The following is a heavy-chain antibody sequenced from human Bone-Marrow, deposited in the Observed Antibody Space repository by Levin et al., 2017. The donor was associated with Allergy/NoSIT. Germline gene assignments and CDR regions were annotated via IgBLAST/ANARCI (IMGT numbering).Heavy chain of an antibody. Sequence: LRLSCSVSGASISRTAFYWAWIRQHPGKGLEWIGYIFSGGESHYNPSLKSRLTISIDTSTNQFSLKLTSVTAADTAVYYCAVIRGLDDSFDIWGQGTLVTVSS. V-gene: IGHV4-31*03. D-gene: IGHD1-1*01. CDR3: AVIRGLDDSFDI. CDR1: GASISRTAFY. J-gene: IGHJ3*02. CDR2: IFSGGES.